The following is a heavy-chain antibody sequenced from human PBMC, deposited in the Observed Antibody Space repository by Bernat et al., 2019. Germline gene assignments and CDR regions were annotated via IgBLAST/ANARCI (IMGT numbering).Heavy chain of an antibody. CDR1: TFSSYA. CDR2: IIPIFGTA. J-gene: IGHJ6*03. V-gene: IGHV1-69*01. CDR3: ARGTQASYDFWSGYYTQRGAPDYYYMDV. Sequence: TFSSYAISWVRQAPGQGLEWMGGIIPIFGTANYAQKFQGRVTITADESTSTAYMALSSLRSEDTAVYYCARGTQASYDFWSGYYTQRGAPDYYYMDVWG. D-gene: IGHD3-3*01.